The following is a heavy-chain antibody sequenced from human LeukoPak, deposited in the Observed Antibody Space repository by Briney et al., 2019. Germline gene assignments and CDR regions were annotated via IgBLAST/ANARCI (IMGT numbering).Heavy chain of an antibody. CDR3: ARVRSVGGNPHAFNI. CDR1: GFTFSSYA. CDR2: IDTDGTT. Sequence: GGSLRLSCAASGFTFSSYAMSWVRQAPGKGLEWVSAIDTDGTTYYADSIKGRFTISRDNAKNSLYLQMNSLRVEDTALYYCARVRSVGGNPHAFNIWGQGTMVTVSS. J-gene: IGHJ3*02. D-gene: IGHD4-23*01. V-gene: IGHV3-66*01.